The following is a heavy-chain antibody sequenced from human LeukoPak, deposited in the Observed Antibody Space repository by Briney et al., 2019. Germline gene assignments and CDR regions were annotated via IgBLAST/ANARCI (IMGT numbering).Heavy chain of an antibody. V-gene: IGHV3-9*01. J-gene: IGHJ4*02. D-gene: IGHD3-3*01. Sequence: GRSLRLSCAASGFTFDDYAMHWVRQAPGKGLEWVSGISWNSGSIGYADSVKGRFTISRDNAKNSLYLQMNSLRAEDTAVYYCARDRGYDFWSEYYFDYWGQGTLVTVSS. CDR1: GFTFDDYA. CDR2: ISWNSGSI. CDR3: ARDRGYDFWSEYYFDY.